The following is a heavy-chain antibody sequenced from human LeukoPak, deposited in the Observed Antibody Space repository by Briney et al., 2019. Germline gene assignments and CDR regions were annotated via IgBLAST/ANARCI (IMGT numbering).Heavy chain of an antibody. V-gene: IGHV4-34*01. Sequence: SETLSLTCAVYGGSFSGYYWSWIRQPPGKGLEWIGEINHSGSTNYNPSLKSRVTISVDTSKNQFSLKLSSVTAADTAVYYCARHVGYSSGWYLHRDYYYYYGMDVWGQGTTVTVSS. D-gene: IGHD6-19*01. CDR1: GGSFSGYY. J-gene: IGHJ6*02. CDR3: ARHVGYSSGWYLHRDYYYYYGMDV. CDR2: INHSGST.